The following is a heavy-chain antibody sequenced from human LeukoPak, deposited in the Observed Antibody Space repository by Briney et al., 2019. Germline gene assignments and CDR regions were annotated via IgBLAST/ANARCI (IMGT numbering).Heavy chain of an antibody. CDR3: ARDGSAAGLYYFDY. J-gene: IGHJ4*02. CDR1: GFTFSNYA. D-gene: IGHD6-13*01. Sequence: PGGSLRLSCAASGFTFSNYAMSWVRQAPGKGLEWVSAISGSGGSTYYADSVKGRFTISRDNSKNTLYLQMNSLRAEDTAVYYCARDGSAAGLYYFDYWGQGTLVTVSS. V-gene: IGHV3-23*01. CDR2: ISGSGGST.